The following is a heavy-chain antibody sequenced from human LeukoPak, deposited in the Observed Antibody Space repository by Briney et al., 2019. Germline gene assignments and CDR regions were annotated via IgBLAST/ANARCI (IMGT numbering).Heavy chain of an antibody. J-gene: IGHJ5*02. CDR2: IYSGGST. V-gene: IGHV3-53*01. Sequence: GGSLRLSCAASGFTVSSNYMSWVRQAPGKGLEWVSVIYSGGSTYYADSVKGRFTISRDNSKNTLYLQMNSLRAEDTAVYYCASFEDQNWFDPWGQGTLVTVSS. D-gene: IGHD3-9*01. CDR3: ASFEDQNWFDP. CDR1: GFTVSSNY.